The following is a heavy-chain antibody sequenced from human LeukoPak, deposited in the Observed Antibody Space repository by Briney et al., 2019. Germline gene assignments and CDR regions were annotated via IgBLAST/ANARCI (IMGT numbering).Heavy chain of an antibody. CDR2: AYYSGST. Sequence: SETLSLTCSVSDVSVSTRDSYWGWIRQPPGKGLEWIGSAYYSGSTNYNPSLKSRVTISVDTSKNQFSLKLSSVTAADTAVYYCARLGSGWSLFDYWGQGTLVTVSS. J-gene: IGHJ4*02. CDR3: ARLGSGWSLFDY. V-gene: IGHV4-39*07. D-gene: IGHD6-19*01. CDR1: DVSVSTRDSY.